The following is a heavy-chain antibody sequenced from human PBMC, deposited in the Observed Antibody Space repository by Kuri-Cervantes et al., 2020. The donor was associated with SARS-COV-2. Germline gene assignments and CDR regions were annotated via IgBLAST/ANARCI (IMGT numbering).Heavy chain of an antibody. Sequence: ASVKVSCKASGYTFTGYYMHWVRQAPGQGLEWMGWINPNSGGTNYAQKFQGGVTMTRDTSISTAYMELSGLRSEDTAVYYCARGVYQSYGYGGDAFDIWGQGTMVTVSS. CDR2: INPNSGGT. V-gene: IGHV1-2*02. CDR3: ARGVYQSYGYGGDAFDI. J-gene: IGHJ3*02. CDR1: GYTFTGYY. D-gene: IGHD3-16*01.